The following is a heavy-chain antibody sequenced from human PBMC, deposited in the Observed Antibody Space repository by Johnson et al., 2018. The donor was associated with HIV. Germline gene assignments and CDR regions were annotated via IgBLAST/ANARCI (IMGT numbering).Heavy chain of an antibody. V-gene: IGHV3-9*01. CDR1: GFTFDDYA. D-gene: IGHD3-16*01. CDR2: ISWNSGSI. J-gene: IGHJ3*02. CDR3: AKANRAMTKGGFGAFDI. Sequence: VQLVESGGGLVQPGRSLRLSCAASGFTFDDYAMHWVRQAPGKGQEWVSGISWNSGSIGYADSVKGRFTISRDNAKNSLYLQMNSLRAEDTALYYCAKANRAMTKGGFGAFDIWGQGTMVTVSS.